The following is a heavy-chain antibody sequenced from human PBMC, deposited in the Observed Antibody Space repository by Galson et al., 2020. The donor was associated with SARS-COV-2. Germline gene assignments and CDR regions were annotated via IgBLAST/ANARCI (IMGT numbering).Heavy chain of an antibody. D-gene: IGHD6-13*01. J-gene: IGHJ4*02. Sequence: GESLKISCAASGFTFSSYSMNWVRQAPGKGLEWVSSISSSSSYIYYADSVKGRFTISRDNAKNSLYLQMNSLRAEDTAVYYCARGPGIAAETRWGQGTLVTVSS. CDR1: GFTFSSYS. CDR3: ARGPGIAAETR. V-gene: IGHV3-21*01. CDR2: ISSSSSYI.